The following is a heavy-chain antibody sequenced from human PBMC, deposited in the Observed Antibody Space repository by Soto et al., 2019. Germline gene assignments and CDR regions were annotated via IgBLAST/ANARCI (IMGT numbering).Heavy chain of an antibody. D-gene: IGHD4-4*01. CDR2: INSDGSST. J-gene: IGHJ6*02. Sequence: GGSLRLSCAASGFTVSSTYLTWVRQAPGKGLVWVSRINSDGSSTSYADSVKGRFTISRDNAKNTLYLQMNSLRAEDTAVYYCASADSMGDYYYGMDVWGQGTTVTVSS. V-gene: IGHV3-74*01. CDR3: ASADSMGDYYYGMDV. CDR1: GFTVSSTY.